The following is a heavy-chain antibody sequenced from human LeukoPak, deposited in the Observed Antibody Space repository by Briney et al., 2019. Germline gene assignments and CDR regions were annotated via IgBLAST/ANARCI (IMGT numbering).Heavy chain of an antibody. J-gene: IGHJ4*02. CDR1: VDSIISYD. CDR2: IYYTGSP. Sequence: ASESLSLTCTVSVDSIISYDCNWIRQPPGKELEWIGYIYYTGSPNYNPSLKSRVTISIDSSKNQFSLKLSSVTAADTAVYHCARGSPDLDYWGQGTLVTVSS. CDR3: ARGSPDLDY. V-gene: IGHV4-59*01.